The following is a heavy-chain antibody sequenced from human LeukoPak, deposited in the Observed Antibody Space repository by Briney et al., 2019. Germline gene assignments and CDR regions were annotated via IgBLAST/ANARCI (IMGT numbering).Heavy chain of an antibody. CDR2: ISGSGGST. D-gene: IGHD5-18*01. V-gene: IGHV3-23*01. CDR3: AKACPGYSYGTIFDY. CDR1: GLTYRIYA. J-gene: IGHJ4*02. Sequence: GGSLRLFCAVSGLTYRIYATSGVRDAPGKGLEGGSAISGSGGSTYYADSVKGRFTISRDNSKNTLYLQMNTLRAEHRPVFDWAKACPGYSYGTIFDYWGQGTLVTVSS.